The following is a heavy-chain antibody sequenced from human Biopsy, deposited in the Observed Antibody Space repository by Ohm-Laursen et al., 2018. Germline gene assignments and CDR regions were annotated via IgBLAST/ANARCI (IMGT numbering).Heavy chain of an antibody. J-gene: IGHJ3*01. CDR1: GASVSSGSYD. V-gene: IGHV4-61*01. CDR2: TYNDVSN. D-gene: IGHD4-23*01. Sequence: GTLSLTCTVSGASVSSGSYDWSWLRPPPGKGLVWQGNTYNDVSNKYNPSLRSRVTISADKSTNQFSLKLGSVTAADTAVYYCGRGYGGLYEGFDFWGQGTVVTVAS. CDR3: GRGYGGLYEGFDF.